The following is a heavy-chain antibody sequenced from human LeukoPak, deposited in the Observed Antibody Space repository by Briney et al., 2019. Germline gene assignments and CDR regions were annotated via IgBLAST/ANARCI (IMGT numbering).Heavy chain of an antibody. D-gene: IGHD2-21*02. J-gene: IGHJ5*02. Sequence: SSETLSLTCTVSGGSISSYYWSWIRQPPGKGLEWIGYIYYSGSTNYNPSLKSRVTISVDTSKNQFSLKLSSVTAAHTAVYYCARLRGSTVVTAIWGESWFDPWGQGTLVTVSS. CDR2: IYYSGST. CDR1: GGSISSYY. V-gene: IGHV4-59*08. CDR3: ARLRGSTVVTAIWGESWFDP.